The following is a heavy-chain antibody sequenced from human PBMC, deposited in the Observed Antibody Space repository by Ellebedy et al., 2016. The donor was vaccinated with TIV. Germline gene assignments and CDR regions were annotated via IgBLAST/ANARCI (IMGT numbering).Heavy chain of an antibody. J-gene: IGHJ3*02. V-gene: IGHV1-8*01. CDR3: ARGLKDGDYGLDAFDI. D-gene: IGHD4-17*01. CDR2: MNPNSGNT. Sequence: ASVKVSXXASGYTFTSYDINWVRQATGQGLEWMGWMNPNSGNTGYAQKFQGRVTMTRNTSISTAYMELSSLRSEDTAVYYCARGLKDGDYGLDAFDIWGQGTMVTVSS. CDR1: GYTFTSYD.